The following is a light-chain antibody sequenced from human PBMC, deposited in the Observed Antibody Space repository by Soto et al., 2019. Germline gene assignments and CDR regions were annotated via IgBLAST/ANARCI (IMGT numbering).Light chain of an antibody. Sequence: QSALTQPASVSGSPGQSITLSCTGSSSDVGSYNLVSWYQQHPGKAPKLIIYEVNKRPSGVSNRFSGSKSGNTASLTISGLQAEDEADYYCCSFAGTSTYVFGAGTKLTVL. J-gene: IGLJ1*01. V-gene: IGLV2-23*02. CDR3: CSFAGTSTYV. CDR1: SSDVGSYNL. CDR2: EVN.